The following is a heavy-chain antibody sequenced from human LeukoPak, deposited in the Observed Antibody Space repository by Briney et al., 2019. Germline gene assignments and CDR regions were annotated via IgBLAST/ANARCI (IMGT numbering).Heavy chain of an antibody. CDR2: IYYSGNT. D-gene: IGHD2-2*01. Sequence: PSETLSLTCTVSGGSISSSSYYWGWIRQPPGKGLEWIGSIYYSGNTYCKVSLKSRVTISVDTSKNQFALKLRSVTAADTAVYYCMGYATATASFDYWGQGTLVTVSS. J-gene: IGHJ4*02. CDR1: GGSISSSSYY. V-gene: IGHV4-39*01. CDR3: MGYATATASFDY.